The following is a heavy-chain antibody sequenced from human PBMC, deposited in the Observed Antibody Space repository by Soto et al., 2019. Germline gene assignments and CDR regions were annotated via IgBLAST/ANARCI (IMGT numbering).Heavy chain of an antibody. CDR2: ISYSGAT. CDR1: GASIGGYH. Sequence: SETLSLTCTVSGASIGGYHWSWIRQPPGKGLECLGYISYSGATNYNPSLKSRVTMSIDTSKNQFSLQLNSVTAADTAVYYCARGFAIDWYTYYFDYWGQGPLVTV. D-gene: IGHD3-9*01. V-gene: IGHV4-59*08. CDR3: ARGFAIDWYTYYFDY. J-gene: IGHJ4*02.